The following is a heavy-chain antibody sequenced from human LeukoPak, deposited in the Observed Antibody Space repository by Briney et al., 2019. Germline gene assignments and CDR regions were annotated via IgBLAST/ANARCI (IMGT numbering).Heavy chain of an antibody. CDR2: INPSGGST. D-gene: IGHD1-26*01. J-gene: IGHJ4*02. V-gene: IGHV1-46*01. CDR3: ARDRSSYGFTDDY. Sequence: ASVKVSCTASGYTFTRYYMHWVRQAPGQGLEWMGIINPSGGSTSYAQKFQGRVTMTRDMSTSTVYMELSSLRSEDTAVHYCARDRSSYGFTDDYWGQGTLVTVSS. CDR1: GYTFTRYY.